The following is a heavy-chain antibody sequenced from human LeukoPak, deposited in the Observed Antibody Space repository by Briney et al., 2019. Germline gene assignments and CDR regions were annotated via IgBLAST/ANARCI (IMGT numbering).Heavy chain of an antibody. CDR2: IYYSGST. D-gene: IGHD6-6*01. J-gene: IGHJ6*03. Sequence: SSETLSLTCTVYGGSISSSSYYWGWIRQPPGKGLDWIGSIYYSGSTYYNPSLKSRVTISVDTSKNQFSLKLSSVTAADTAVYYCARGKAARPPYYSYYMDVWGKGTTVTVSS. V-gene: IGHV4-39*07. CDR3: ARGKAARPPYYSYYMDV. CDR1: GGSISSSSYY.